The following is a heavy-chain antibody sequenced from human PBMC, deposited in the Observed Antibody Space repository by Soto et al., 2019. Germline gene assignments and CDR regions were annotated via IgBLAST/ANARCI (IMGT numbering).Heavy chain of an antibody. V-gene: IGHV4-31*03. CDR1: GGSISSGGYY. J-gene: IGHJ4*02. CDR2: IYYSGST. D-gene: IGHD6-6*01. Sequence: SETLSLTCTVSGGSISSGGYYWRWIRQHPGKGLEWIGYIYYSGSTYYNPSLKSRVTISVDTSKNQFSLKLSSVTAADTAVYYCARDPDSSSSSSYWGQGTLRTLSS. CDR3: ARDPDSSSSSSY.